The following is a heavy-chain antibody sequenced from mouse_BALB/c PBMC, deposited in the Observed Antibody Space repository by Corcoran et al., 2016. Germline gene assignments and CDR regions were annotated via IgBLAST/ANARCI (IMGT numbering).Heavy chain of an antibody. CDR3: ARLYDSPFAY. V-gene: IGHV8-12*01. Sequence: QVTLKESGPGILQPSQTLSLTCSFSGFSLSTSGMGVSWIRQPSGKGLGWLAHIYCDDDKRYNPSLKSRLTIAKDTSSNQVFLKITSVDTADTATYYCARLYDSPFAYWGQGTLVTVSA. D-gene: IGHD2-3*01. CDR2: IYCDDDK. J-gene: IGHJ3*01. CDR1: GFSLSTSGMG.